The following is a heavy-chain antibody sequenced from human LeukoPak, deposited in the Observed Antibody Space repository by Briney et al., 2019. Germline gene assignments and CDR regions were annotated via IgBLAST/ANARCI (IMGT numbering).Heavy chain of an antibody. J-gene: IGHJ5*02. CDR2: IYYSGST. D-gene: IGHD5-24*01. CDR3: ARQGVFAGYTAWFDP. Sequence: NPSETLSLTCTVSGGSISSGGYYWSWIRQPPGKGLEWIGSIYYSGSTYYKPSLKSRVTISVDTSKNQFSLKLSSVTAADTAVCFCARQGVFAGYTAWFDPWGQGTLVTVSS. CDR1: GGSISSGGYY. V-gene: IGHV4-39*01.